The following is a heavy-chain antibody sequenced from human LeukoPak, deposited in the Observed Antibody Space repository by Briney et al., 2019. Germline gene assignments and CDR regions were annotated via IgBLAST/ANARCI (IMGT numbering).Heavy chain of an antibody. D-gene: IGHD2-21*02. CDR2: INPSGGST. J-gene: IGHJ4*02. CDR3: ATLSHCGGDCYSDNYFDY. V-gene: IGHV1-46*01. CDR1: GYTFTSYY. Sequence: ASVKVSCKASGYTFTSYYMHWVRQAPGQGLEWMGIINPSGGSTSYAQKFQGRVTMTRDTSTSTVYTELSSLRSEDTAVYYCATLSHCGGDCYSDNYFDYWGQGTLVTVSS.